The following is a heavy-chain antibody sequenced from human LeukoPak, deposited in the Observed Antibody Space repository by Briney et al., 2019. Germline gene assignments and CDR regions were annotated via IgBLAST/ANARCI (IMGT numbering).Heavy chain of an antibody. CDR3: ARDRTLYGDVAFDI. V-gene: IGHV3-7*01. J-gene: IGHJ3*02. Sequence: GGSLRLSCAASGFTFSSYWMSWVRQAPGKGLEWVANIKQDGSEKYYVDSVKGRFTISRDNAKNSLYLQMNSLRAEDTAVYYCARDRTLYGDVAFDIWGQGTMVTVSS. CDR1: GFTFSSYW. CDR2: IKQDGSEK. D-gene: IGHD4-17*01.